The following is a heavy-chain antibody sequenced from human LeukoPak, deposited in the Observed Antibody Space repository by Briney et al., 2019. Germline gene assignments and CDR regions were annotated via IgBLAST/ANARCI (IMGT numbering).Heavy chain of an antibody. Sequence: ASVKLSCKASVATFSSYTISWVRQAPGQGLEWMGRIIPILGIANYAQKSQGRVTITADKSTSTVYVELSSLRSEDTAVYYCASGTYYDFWSGYRLDYWGQGTLVTVSS. J-gene: IGHJ4*02. CDR1: VATFSSYT. CDR2: IIPILGIA. CDR3: ASGTYYDFWSGYRLDY. V-gene: IGHV1-69*02. D-gene: IGHD3-3*01.